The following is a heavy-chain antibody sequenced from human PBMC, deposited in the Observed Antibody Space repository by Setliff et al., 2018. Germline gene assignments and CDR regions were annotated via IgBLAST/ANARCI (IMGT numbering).Heavy chain of an antibody. CDR3: ARGSGYYKNWFAP. J-gene: IGHJ5*02. CDR1: GGSLTSRY. CDR2: IYYSGST. Sequence: PSETLSLTCTVSGGSLTSRYWSWIRQPPGKGLEWIGYIYYSGSTNSNPSLKSRVTMALDTTKNQISLKLSSVTAADTAVYYCARGSGYYKNWFAPWGQGTLVTVSS. V-gene: IGHV4-59*01. D-gene: IGHD3-9*01.